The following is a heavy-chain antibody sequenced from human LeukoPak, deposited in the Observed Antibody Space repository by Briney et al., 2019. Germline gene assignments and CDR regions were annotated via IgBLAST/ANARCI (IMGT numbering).Heavy chain of an antibody. CDR1: GYTFTSYG. CDR3: ARGYYDSSDYEYFQH. CDR2: INPNSGGT. V-gene: IGHV1-2*02. D-gene: IGHD3-22*01. Sequence: ASVKVSCKASGYTFTSYGISWVRQAPGQGLEWMGWINPNSGGTNYAQKFQGRVTMTRDTSISTACMELSRLRSDDTAVYFCARGYYDSSDYEYFQHWGQGTLVTVSS. J-gene: IGHJ1*01.